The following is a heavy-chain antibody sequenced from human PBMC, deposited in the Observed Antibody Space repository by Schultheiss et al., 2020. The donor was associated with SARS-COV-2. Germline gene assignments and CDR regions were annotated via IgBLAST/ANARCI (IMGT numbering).Heavy chain of an antibody. J-gene: IGHJ4*02. Sequence: ASVKVSCKVSGYTLTELSMHWVRQAPGKGLEWMGGFDPEDGETIYAQKFQGRVTMTEDTSTDTAYMELSSLRSEDTAVYYCARGAGYYTFWSALYWGQGTLVTVSS. CDR2: FDPEDGET. V-gene: IGHV1-24*01. D-gene: IGHD3-3*01. CDR1: GYTLTELS. CDR3: ARGAGYYTFWSALY.